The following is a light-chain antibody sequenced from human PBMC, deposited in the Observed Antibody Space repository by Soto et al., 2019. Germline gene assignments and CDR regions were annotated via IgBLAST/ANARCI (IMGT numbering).Light chain of an antibody. CDR3: CSYAGSGTFYV. CDR2: EVT. J-gene: IGLJ1*01. Sequence: QSALTQPASVSGSPGQSIAISCTGTSSDVGRNNHVSWYQQHPGKAPKLMIYEVTQRPSGVSDRFSGSKSGNTASLTISGLQAEDEADYYCCSYAGSGTFYVFGTGTKLNVL. CDR1: SSDVGRNNH. V-gene: IGLV2-23*02.